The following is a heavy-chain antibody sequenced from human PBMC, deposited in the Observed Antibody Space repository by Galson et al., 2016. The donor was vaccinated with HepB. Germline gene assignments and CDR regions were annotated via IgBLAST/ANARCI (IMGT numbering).Heavy chain of an antibody. CDR2: INSDGSSI. CDR1: GFTFSDYW. D-gene: IGHD6-13*01. CDR3: ARPRYSSMWHDYNWFDP. V-gene: IGHV3-74*01. J-gene: IGHJ5*02. Sequence: SLRLSCAASGFTFSDYWMHWVRQAPGKGLVWVSRINSDGSSISYADSVKGRFTISRDNAKSTLYLQISSLRVEDTAVYYCARPRYSSMWHDYNWFDPWGQGTLVTVSS.